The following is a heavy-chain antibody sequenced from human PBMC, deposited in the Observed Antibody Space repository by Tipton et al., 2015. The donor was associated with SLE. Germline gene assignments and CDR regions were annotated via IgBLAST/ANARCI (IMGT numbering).Heavy chain of an antibody. V-gene: IGHV4-39*01. CDR1: GGSFSSYY. D-gene: IGHD1-1*01. J-gene: IGHJ2*01. CDR3: ARGTVHWYFDL. CDR2: IYYSGST. Sequence: TLSLTCAVYGGSFSSYYWGWIRQPPGKGLEWIGSIYYSGSTYYNPSLKSRVTISVDTSKNQFSLKLSSVTAADTAVYYCARGTVHWYFDLWGRGTLVTVSS.